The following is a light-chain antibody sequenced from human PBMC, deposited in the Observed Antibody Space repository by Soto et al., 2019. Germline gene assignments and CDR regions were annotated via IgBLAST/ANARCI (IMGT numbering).Light chain of an antibody. Sequence: EIVMTQSPATLSMSPGDRGALSCRASQSINSELAWYQQNPGQPPRLLIYGASTRATGDPARFTGSESGSEFTLTISGLQSEDFAVYYCQQGHNCPLTFGQGTRLEI. CDR3: QQGHNCPLT. CDR1: QSINSE. V-gene: IGKV3-15*01. J-gene: IGKJ2*01. CDR2: GAS.